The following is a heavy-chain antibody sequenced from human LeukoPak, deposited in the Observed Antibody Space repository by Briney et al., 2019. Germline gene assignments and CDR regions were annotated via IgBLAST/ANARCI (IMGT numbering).Heavy chain of an antibody. CDR1: GGSFSGYY. J-gene: IGHJ2*01. Sequence: PSETLSLTCAVYGGSFSGYYWSWIRQPPGKGLEWIGEINHSGSTNYNPSLKSRVTISVDTSKNQFSLKLSSVTAADTAVYYCARWAHGAFDLWGRGTLVTVSS. CDR2: INHSGST. V-gene: IGHV4-34*01. CDR3: ARWAHGAFDL.